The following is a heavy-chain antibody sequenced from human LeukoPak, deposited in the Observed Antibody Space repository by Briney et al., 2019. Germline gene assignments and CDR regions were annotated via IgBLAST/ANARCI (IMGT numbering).Heavy chain of an antibody. J-gene: IGHJ4*02. D-gene: IGHD3-22*01. V-gene: IGHV4-59*08. CDR3: ARQYGSGYFDY. CDR1: GGSISSYY. Sequence: SETLSLTCTVSGGSISSYYWSWIRQPPGKGLEWIGYIYYSGSTNYNPSLKSRVTISVVTSKNQFSLKLSSVTAADTAVYYCARQYGSGYFDYWGQGTLVTFSS. CDR2: IYYSGST.